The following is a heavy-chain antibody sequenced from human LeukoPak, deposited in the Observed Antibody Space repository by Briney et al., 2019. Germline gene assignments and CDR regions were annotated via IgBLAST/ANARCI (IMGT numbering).Heavy chain of an antibody. CDR1: GFTFRSYA. D-gene: IGHD3-16*01. CDR3: ARRGDFTRSYFDY. CDR2: ISGSGGST. J-gene: IGHJ4*02. Sequence: GGCLILSCAASGFTFRSYAMTWVRQAPRKRLEWVSAISGSGGSTYYADSVKGRFTISRDNAKNSLYLQMNSLRAEDTAVYYCARRGDFTRSYFDYWGQGTLVTVSS. V-gene: IGHV3-23*01.